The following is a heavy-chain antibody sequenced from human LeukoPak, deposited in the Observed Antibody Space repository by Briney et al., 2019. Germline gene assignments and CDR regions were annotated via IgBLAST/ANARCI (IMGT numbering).Heavy chain of an antibody. Sequence: SVKLSCKASGGTFNRLALSWVRQAPGQGLEWMGGIIPLFGTANYAQKFQGRVSITADDSTRTAYMELRRLRSEDTAVYYCARDGNWFDPWGQGTPVTASS. CDR2: IIPLFGTA. V-gene: IGHV1-69*01. J-gene: IGHJ5*02. CDR3: ARDGNWFDP. CDR1: GGTFNRLA.